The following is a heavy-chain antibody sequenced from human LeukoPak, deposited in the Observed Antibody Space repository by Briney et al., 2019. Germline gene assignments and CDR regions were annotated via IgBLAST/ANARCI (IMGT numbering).Heavy chain of an antibody. CDR1: GASISNYY. CDR2: MYSTGST. CDR3: ARQELVPKYYYGLDV. Sequence: SETLSLTCTVSGASISNYYWTWIRQPAGKGLEWIGRMYSTGSTIYNPSLKSRVTMSVDTSKNQFSLTLSSVTAADTAVYYCARQELVPKYYYGLDVWGQGTTIIVFS. V-gene: IGHV4-4*07. J-gene: IGHJ6*02. D-gene: IGHD1-7*01.